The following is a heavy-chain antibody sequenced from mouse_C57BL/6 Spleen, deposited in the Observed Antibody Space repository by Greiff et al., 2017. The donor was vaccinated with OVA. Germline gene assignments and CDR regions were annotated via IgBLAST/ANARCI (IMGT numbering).Heavy chain of an antibody. CDR1: GYTFTSYW. D-gene: IGHD2-3*01. Sequence: QVQLKQPGAELVKPGASVKMSCKASGYTFTSYWITWVKQRPGQGLEWIGDIYPGSGSTNYNEKFKSKATLTVDTSSSTAYMQLSSLTSEDSAVYYCARWGDGYYVDYAMDYWGQGTSVTVSS. CDR2: IYPGSGST. J-gene: IGHJ4*01. V-gene: IGHV1-55*01. CDR3: ARWGDGYYVDYAMDY.